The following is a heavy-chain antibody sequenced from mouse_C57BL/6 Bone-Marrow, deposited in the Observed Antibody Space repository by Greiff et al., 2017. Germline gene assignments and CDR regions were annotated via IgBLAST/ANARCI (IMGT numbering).Heavy chain of an antibody. CDR2: ILPGSGSN. CDR1: GYTLTGYW. J-gene: IGHJ2*02. Sequence: QVQLKESGAELMKPGASVKLSCTATGYTLTGYWIEWVKQRPGHGLEWIGEILPGSGSNYYNEKFKGMATFTADTSSNTAYIHHSSLTTENSAIYSWARNGYYIDYWGQGTSLTVSS. CDR3: ARNGYYIDY. D-gene: IGHD2-2*01. V-gene: IGHV1-9*01.